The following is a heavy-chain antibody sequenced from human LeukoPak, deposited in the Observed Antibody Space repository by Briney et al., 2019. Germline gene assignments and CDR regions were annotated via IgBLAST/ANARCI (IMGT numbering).Heavy chain of an antibody. V-gene: IGHV1-69*06. Sequence: GSSVKVSCKASGGTFSSYGIGWVRQAPGQGPEWMGGIIPIFGTANYAQKFQGRVTITADKSTTTAYMNLSSLRSEDTAVYYCAKTPVGMVPLDYWGQGTLVTVSS. J-gene: IGHJ4*02. CDR3: AKTPVGMVPLDY. CDR1: GGTFSSYG. D-gene: IGHD5-24*01. CDR2: IIPIFGTA.